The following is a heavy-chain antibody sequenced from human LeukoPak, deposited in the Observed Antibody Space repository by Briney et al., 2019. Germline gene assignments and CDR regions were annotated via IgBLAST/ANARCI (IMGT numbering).Heavy chain of an antibody. Sequence: PGGSLRLSCAASGFTFSSYGMHRVRQAPGPGLEWVAVKRYDGSNKYYADSVKGRFTISRDNSKNTLYLQMNSLRAEDTAVYYCARDPLFTVAHGMDVWGQGTTVTVSS. V-gene: IGHV3-33*01. D-gene: IGHD4-23*01. CDR3: ARDPLFTVAHGMDV. CDR2: KRYDGSNK. CDR1: GFTFSSYG. J-gene: IGHJ6*02.